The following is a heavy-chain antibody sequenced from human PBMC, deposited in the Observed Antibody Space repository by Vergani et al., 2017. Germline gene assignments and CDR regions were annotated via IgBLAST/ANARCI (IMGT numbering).Heavy chain of an antibody. J-gene: IGHJ4*02. CDR1: GFTFSSYG. CDR3: AKDDYYDSSGYSDY. Sequence: QVQLVESGGGVVQPGRSLRLSCAASGFTFSSYGMHWVRQAPGKGLEWVAVIWYDGSNKYYADSVEGRFTISRDNSKNTLYLQMNSLRAEDTAVYYCAKDDYYDSSGYSDYWGQGTLVTVSS. D-gene: IGHD3-22*01. V-gene: IGHV3-33*06. CDR2: IWYDGSNK.